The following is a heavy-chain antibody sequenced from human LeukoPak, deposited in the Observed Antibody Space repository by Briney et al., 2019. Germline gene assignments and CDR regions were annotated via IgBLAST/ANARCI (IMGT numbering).Heavy chain of an antibody. V-gene: IGHV3-30*18. CDR1: GFTFSRYG. Sequence: GGSLRLSCAASGFTFSRYGMHWVRQASGKGLEWVALISYDGSNKYYADSVKGRFTISRDNSKNTLYLQMNSLRPEDTAVYYCAKGDPYGSGSYPVGYWGQGTLVIVSS. CDR2: ISYDGSNK. D-gene: IGHD3-10*01. CDR3: AKGDPYGSGSYPVGY. J-gene: IGHJ4*02.